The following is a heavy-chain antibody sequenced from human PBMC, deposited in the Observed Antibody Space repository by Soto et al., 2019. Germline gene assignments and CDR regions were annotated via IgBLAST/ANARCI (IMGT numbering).Heavy chain of an antibody. CDR3: ASRERVDAFDI. J-gene: IGHJ3*02. V-gene: IGHV1-69*01. CDR1: GGSFSSNA. CDR2: IIPILGSA. D-gene: IGHD1-26*01. Sequence: VKVSCKASGGSFSSNAISWVRQAPGQGLEWMGGIIPILGSANYAQKFQDRPTITADGSTTTTYMELNSLRSEDAAVYYCASRERVDAFDIWGQGTLVTVSS.